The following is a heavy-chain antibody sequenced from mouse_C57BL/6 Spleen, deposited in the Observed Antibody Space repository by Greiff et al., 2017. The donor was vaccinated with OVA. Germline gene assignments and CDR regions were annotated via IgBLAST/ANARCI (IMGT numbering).Heavy chain of an antibody. CDR2: ISNGGGST. D-gene: IGHD2-4*01. CDR3: ARLYDYDSAWFAY. CDR1: GFTFSDYY. V-gene: IGHV5-12*01. J-gene: IGHJ3*01. Sequence: EVQLMESGGGLVQPGGSLKLSCAASGFTFSDYYMYWVRQTPEKRLEWVAYISNGGGSTYYPDTVKGRFTISRDNAKNTLYLQMSRLKSEDTAMYYCARLYDYDSAWFAYWGQGTLVTVSA.